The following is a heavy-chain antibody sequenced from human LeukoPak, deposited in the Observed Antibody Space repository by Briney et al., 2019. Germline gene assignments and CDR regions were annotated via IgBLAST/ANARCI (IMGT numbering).Heavy chain of an antibody. CDR1: GGSISRSSYY. D-gene: IGHD3-16*02. CDR3: AKERAGYTNPYYFDY. J-gene: IGHJ4*02. Sequence: SETLSLTCSVSGGSISRSSYYWGWIRQPPGKGLEWIGSLYNTETTYYNPSLQSRVTISVDTSKNQLSLKLSSVTAADTAVYYCAKERAGYTNPYYFDYWGQGTLVTVSS. CDR2: LYNTETT. V-gene: IGHV4-39*02.